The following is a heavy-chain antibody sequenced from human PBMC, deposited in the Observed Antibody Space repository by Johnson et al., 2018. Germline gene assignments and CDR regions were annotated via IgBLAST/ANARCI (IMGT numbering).Heavy chain of an antibody. D-gene: IGHD1-7*01. V-gene: IGHV3-30*18. Sequence: QVQLVESGGGVVQPGRSLRLSCAASGFTFSSYGMHWVRQAPGKGLEWVAVISYDGSNKYYADSVTGRFTISRDNSKNTRYLQMNSLRAEDTAVYYCAKAQLELLFHYYYYMDVWGKGTTVTVSS. CDR2: ISYDGSNK. J-gene: IGHJ6*03. CDR1: GFTFSSYG. CDR3: AKAQLELLFHYYYYMDV.